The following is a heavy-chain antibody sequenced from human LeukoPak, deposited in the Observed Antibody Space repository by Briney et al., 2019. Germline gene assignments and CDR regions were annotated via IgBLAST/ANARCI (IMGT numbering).Heavy chain of an antibody. D-gene: IGHD2-15*01. Sequence: PGGSLRLSCSASGFSVDSNYMSWVRQAPGKGLEWVSVIYSNGKEYYAESAKGRFTISRDISKNSLDLQMNRLRGEDTAVYYCARESPTSGIDSWGQGTLSSSPQ. CDR3: ARESPTSGIDS. CDR1: GFSVDSNY. J-gene: IGHJ5*01. CDR2: IYSNGKE. V-gene: IGHV3-53*01.